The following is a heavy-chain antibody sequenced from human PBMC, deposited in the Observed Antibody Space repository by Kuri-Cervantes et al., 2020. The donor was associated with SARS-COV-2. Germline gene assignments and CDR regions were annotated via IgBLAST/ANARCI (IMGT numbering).Heavy chain of an antibody. V-gene: IGHV3-30-3*01. CDR2: ISYDGSNK. CDR3: ARAKYCSSTSCPARRGMDV. D-gene: IGHD2-2*01. Sequence: GGSLRLSCAASGFTFSSYAMSWVRQAPGKGLEWVAVISYDGSNKYYADSVKGRFTISRDNSKNTLYLQMNSLRSDDTAVYYCARAKYCSSTSCPARRGMDVWGQGTTVTVSS. CDR1: GFTFSSYA. J-gene: IGHJ6*02.